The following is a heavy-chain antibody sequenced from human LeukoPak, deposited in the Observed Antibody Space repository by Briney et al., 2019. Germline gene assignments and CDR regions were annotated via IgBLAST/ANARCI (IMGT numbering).Heavy chain of an antibody. CDR2: VYYSGST. V-gene: IGHV4-61*01. CDR3: AREIGASAAIGAFDI. J-gene: IGHJ3*02. CDR1: GGSISSATYY. D-gene: IGHD2-2*01. Sequence: SETLSLTCSVSGGSISSATYYWGWLRQSPGKGLEWIGSVYYSGSTNYNPSLKSRVTISVDTSKNQFSLKLSSVTAADTAVYYCAREIGASAAIGAFDIWGQGTMVTVSS.